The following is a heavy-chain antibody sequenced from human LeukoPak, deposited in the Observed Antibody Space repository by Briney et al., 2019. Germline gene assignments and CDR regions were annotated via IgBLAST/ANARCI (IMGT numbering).Heavy chain of an antibody. CDR3: ARDFGFGELRAYYYYMDV. CDR2: ISSSGSTI. J-gene: IGHJ6*03. Sequence: GGSLRLSCAASGFTFSDYYMSWIRQAPGKGLEWVSYISSSGSTIYYADSVKGRFTISGDNAKNSLYLQMNSLRAEGTAVYYCARDFGFGELRAYYYYMDVWGKGTTVTISS. CDR1: GFTFSDYY. D-gene: IGHD3-10*01. V-gene: IGHV3-11*01.